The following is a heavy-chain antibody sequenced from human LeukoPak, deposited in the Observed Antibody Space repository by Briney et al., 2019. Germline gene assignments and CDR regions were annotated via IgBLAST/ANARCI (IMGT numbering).Heavy chain of an antibody. D-gene: IGHD6-13*01. CDR3: ASGRQLGY. J-gene: IGHJ4*02. V-gene: IGHV3-7*01. CDR1: GFTFSNYW. CDR2: IKEDGSGK. Sequence: GGSLRLSCAASGFTFSNYWMSWVRQAPGKGLEWVANIKEDGSGKYYVDSVKGRFTISRDNARNSLYLQMNSLRAEDTAVYYCASGRQLGYWGQGILVTVSS.